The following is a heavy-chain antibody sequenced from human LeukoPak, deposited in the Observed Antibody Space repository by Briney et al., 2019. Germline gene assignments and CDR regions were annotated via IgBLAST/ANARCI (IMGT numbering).Heavy chain of an antibody. CDR2: IIPILGIA. Sequence: GASVKVSCKASGGTFSSYAISWVRQAPGQRLEWMGRIIPILGIANYAQKFQGRVTITADKSTSTAYMELSSLRSEDTAVYYCARGGSGSQYAFDIWGQGTMVTVSS. J-gene: IGHJ3*02. CDR3: ARGGSGSQYAFDI. CDR1: GGTFSSYA. D-gene: IGHD3-10*01. V-gene: IGHV1-69*04.